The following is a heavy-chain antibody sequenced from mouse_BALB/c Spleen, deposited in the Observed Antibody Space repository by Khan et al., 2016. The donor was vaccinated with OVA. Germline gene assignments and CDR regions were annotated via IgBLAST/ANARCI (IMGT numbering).Heavy chain of an antibody. CDR3: AGSITPVVAFYY. D-gene: IGHD1-1*01. V-gene: IGHV5-9-3*01. CDR1: GLTFSSSA. CDR2: ISTGGRKI. J-gene: IGHJ2*01. Sequence: VQLKESGGGLVKPGGSLKLSCAASGLTFSSSAMSWVRQTPEKRLEWVATISTGGRKIYYADSVKGRFTISRDNAKNTLSLQMSSLRSEDTAMYYCAGSITPVVAFYYWGQGTTLTVSS.